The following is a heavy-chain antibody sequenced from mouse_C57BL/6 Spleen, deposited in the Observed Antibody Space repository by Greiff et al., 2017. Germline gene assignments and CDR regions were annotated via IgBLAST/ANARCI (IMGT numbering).Heavy chain of an antibody. J-gene: IGHJ2*01. CDR3: ARENWDDSYFDY. CDR1: GFTFSSYA. D-gene: IGHD4-1*01. Sequence: EVHLVESGGGLVKPGGSLKLSCAASGFTFSSYAMSWVRQTPEKRLEWVATISDGGSYTYYPDNVKGRFTISRDNAKNNLYLQMSHLKSEDTAMYYCARENWDDSYFDYWGQGTTLTVSS. V-gene: IGHV5-4*01. CDR2: ISDGGSYT.